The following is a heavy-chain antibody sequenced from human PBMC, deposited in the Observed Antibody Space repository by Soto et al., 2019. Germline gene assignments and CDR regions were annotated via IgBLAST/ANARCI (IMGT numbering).Heavy chain of an antibody. Sequence: QVQLVQSGAEVKKPGSSVKVSCKASGGTFSSYAISWVRQAPGQGLEWMGGIIPISDTTNYAQKFQGRVTITADEGTSTAYMELSSLRSEDTAVYYCARSQGSSTSLEIYYYYYYGMDVWGQGTTVTVSS. CDR2: IIPISDTT. CDR3: ARSQGSSTSLEIYYYYYYGMDV. V-gene: IGHV1-69*01. CDR1: GGTFSSYA. J-gene: IGHJ6*02. D-gene: IGHD2-2*01.